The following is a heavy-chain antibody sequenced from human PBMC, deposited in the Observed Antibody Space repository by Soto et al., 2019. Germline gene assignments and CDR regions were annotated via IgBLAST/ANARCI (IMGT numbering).Heavy chain of an antibody. J-gene: IGHJ4*02. Sequence: SETLSLTCTVSGGSISSSSYYWGWIRQPPGKGLEWIGSIYYSGSTYYNPSLKSRVTISVDTSKNQSSLKLSSVTAADTAVYYCARHSPVLRYFDWLLPPLAYWGQGTLVTVSS. CDR1: GGSISSSSYY. V-gene: IGHV4-39*01. D-gene: IGHD3-9*01. CDR2: IYYSGST. CDR3: ARHSPVLRYFDWLLPPLAY.